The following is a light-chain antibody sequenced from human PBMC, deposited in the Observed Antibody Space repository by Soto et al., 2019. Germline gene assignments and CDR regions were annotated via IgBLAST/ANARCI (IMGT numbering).Light chain of an antibody. Sequence: QSALTQPRSVSGSPGQSVTISCTGTSSDVGDYNSVSWYQQHPGKPPNLMIYDVSKRPSGVPDRCSGSKSGNTASLTISGLQADDEADDYCCSYAGGYTYVFGTGTKLTVL. CDR3: CSYAGGYTYV. J-gene: IGLJ1*01. V-gene: IGLV2-11*01. CDR1: SSDVGDYNS. CDR2: DVS.